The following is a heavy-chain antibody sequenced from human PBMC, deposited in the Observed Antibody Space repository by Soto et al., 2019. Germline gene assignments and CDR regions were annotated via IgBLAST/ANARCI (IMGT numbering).Heavy chain of an antibody. CDR2: ISYDGSNK. CDR3: AKDLARNYYYYGMDV. D-gene: IGHD3-3*02. J-gene: IGHJ6*02. V-gene: IGHV3-30*18. CDR1: GFTFSSYG. Sequence: QVQLVESGGGVVQPGRSLRLSCAASGFTFSSYGMHWVRQAPGKGLEWVAVISYDGSNKYYADSVKGRFTISRDNSKNKLYLQMNSLRAEDTAVYYCAKDLARNYYYYGMDVWGQGTTVTVSS.